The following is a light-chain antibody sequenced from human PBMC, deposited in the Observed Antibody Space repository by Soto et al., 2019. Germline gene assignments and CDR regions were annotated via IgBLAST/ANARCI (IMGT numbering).Light chain of an antibody. CDR1: SSDVGGYNY. CDR3: CSYAGSPRYV. CDR2: DVS. V-gene: IGLV2-11*01. J-gene: IGLJ1*01. Sequence: QSVLTQPRSVSGSPGQSVTISCTGTSSDVGGYNYVSWYQQHPGKAPKVMIYDVSEPPSGVPDRFSGSKSGNTASLTISGLQAEDEADYYCCSYAGSPRYVFGTGTKLTVL.